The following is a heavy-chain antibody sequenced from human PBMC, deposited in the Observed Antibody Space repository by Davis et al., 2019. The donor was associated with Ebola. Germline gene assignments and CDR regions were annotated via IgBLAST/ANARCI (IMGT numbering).Heavy chain of an antibody. Sequence: ASVKVSCKASGYTFTSYGISWVRQATGQGLEWMGWMNPNSGNTGYAQKFQGRVTMTRNTSISTAYMELSSLRSEDTAVYYCARGKGWLRFVIGMDVWGQGTTVTVSS. CDR2: MNPNSGNT. V-gene: IGHV1-8*02. D-gene: IGHD5-12*01. CDR1: GYTFTSYG. CDR3: ARGKGWLRFVIGMDV. J-gene: IGHJ6*02.